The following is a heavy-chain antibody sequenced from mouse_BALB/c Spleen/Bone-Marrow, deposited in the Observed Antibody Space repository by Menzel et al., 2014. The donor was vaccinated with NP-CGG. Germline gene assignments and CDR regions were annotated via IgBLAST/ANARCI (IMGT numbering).Heavy chain of an antibody. V-gene: IGHV5-9-2*01. CDR1: GFSFNSYG. CDR2: ISGGGSYT. D-gene: IGHD2-4*01. CDR3: ARHAYYDQTEVSFVY. Sequence: EVKLMESGGGLVKSGGSLKLSCAASGFSFNSYGMSWVRQTPEKRLEWVATISGGGSYTFYPDNVKGRFTISRDNAKNNLYLQLSSLRSEDTALYYCARHAYYDQTEVSFVYWGQGTLVTVSA. J-gene: IGHJ3*01.